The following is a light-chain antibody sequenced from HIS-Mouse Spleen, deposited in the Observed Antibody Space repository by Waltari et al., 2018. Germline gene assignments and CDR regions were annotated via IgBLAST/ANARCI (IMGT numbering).Light chain of an antibody. V-gene: IGLV2-11*01. Sequence: QSALTQPRSVSGSPGQSVTISCTGTSSDVGGYNYVSWYQQHPVKAPKLMIYDVSKRPSGVPDRCSVSKSGHTASLTISGLQAEDEADYYCCSYAGSYTGVFGTGTKVTVL. CDR2: DVS. CDR1: SSDVGGYNY. CDR3: CSYAGSYTGV. J-gene: IGLJ1*01.